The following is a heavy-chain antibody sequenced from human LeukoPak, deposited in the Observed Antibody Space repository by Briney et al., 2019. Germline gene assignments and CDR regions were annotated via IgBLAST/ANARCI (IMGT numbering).Heavy chain of an antibody. CDR1: GGTFSSYA. CDR3: ARGQWFDP. Sequence: ASVKVSCKASGGTFSSYAISWVRQAPGQGLEWMGWMNPNSGNTGYAQKFLGRVTVTWNTSISTAYMELSSLRSEDTAVCYCARGQWFDPWGQGTLVTVSS. CDR2: MNPNSGNT. J-gene: IGHJ5*02. V-gene: IGHV1-8*02.